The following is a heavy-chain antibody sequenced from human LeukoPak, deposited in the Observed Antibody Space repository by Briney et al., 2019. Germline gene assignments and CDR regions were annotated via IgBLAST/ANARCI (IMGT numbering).Heavy chain of an antibody. J-gene: IGHJ4*02. CDR1: GYTFSSYA. CDR2: IIPIFGTA. Sequence: SVKVSCKASGYTFSSYAISWVRQAPGQGLEWMGGIIPIFGTANYAQKFQGRVTITTDESTSTAYMELSSLRSEDTAVYYCARDWDYGGNSGNYWGQGTLVTVSS. D-gene: IGHD4-23*01. CDR3: ARDWDYGGNSGNY. V-gene: IGHV1-69*05.